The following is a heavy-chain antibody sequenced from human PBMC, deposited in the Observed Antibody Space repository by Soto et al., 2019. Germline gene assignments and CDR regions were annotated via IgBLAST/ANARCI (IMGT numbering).Heavy chain of an antibody. J-gene: IGHJ4*02. CDR2: ISGNGDST. V-gene: IGHV3-23*01. CDR3: AKLVCGSSCYNV. Sequence: EVQVLESGGGLVQPGGSLRLSCVVSGFTFTSHALSWVRQAPGKGLEWVASISGNGDSTHYADSVKGRLTISRDNSKNTLYQQINSLRVEDRARYYCAKLVCGSSCYNVWGQGTLVGVSS. CDR1: GFTFTSHA. D-gene: IGHD2-2*02.